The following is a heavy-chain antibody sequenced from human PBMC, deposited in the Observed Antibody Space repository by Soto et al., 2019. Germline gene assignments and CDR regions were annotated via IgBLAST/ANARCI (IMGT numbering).Heavy chain of an antibody. CDR1: GCPFESPYIHA. V-gene: IGHV3-23*01. J-gene: IGHJ4*01. Sequence: GGSLIVSCAAAGCPFESPYIHAMSWVRQSPGKGPEWVSTISSDGANTHYAESVKGRFTISKDASRNTVHLHMNSLRAEDTATYFCVSWVSAHFDYWGHGTPVTVSS. D-gene: IGHD2-8*01. CDR3: VSWVSAHFDY. CDR2: ISSDGANT.